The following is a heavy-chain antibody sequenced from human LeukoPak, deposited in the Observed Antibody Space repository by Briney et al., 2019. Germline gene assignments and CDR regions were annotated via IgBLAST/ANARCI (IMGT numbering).Heavy chain of an antibody. J-gene: IGHJ6*02. V-gene: IGHV1-46*01. CDR3: ARAGLIDSYYYYYGMDV. CDR2: INPSGGST. Sequence: ASVKVSCKASGYTFTSYYMHWVRQAPGQGLEWMGIINPSGGSTSYAQKFQGRVTMTRDTSTSTVYMELSNLRSEDTAVYYCARAGLIDSYYYYYGMDVWGQGTTVTVSS. D-gene: IGHD3-16*01. CDR1: GYTFTSYY.